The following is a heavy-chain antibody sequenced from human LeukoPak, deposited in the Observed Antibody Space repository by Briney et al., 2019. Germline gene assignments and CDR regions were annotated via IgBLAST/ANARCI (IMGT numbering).Heavy chain of an antibody. Sequence: ASVKVSCKTSGYTFTSRALHWVRLAPGPRLEWMGWINTGNGNTKYYQKFQDRVTITRDPSASTADMELSSLRSEDTAVYYCARDRSAWRFYYFDYWGQGTLVTVSS. D-gene: IGHD3-3*01. J-gene: IGHJ4*02. CDR1: GYTFTSRA. V-gene: IGHV1-3*04. CDR3: ARDRSAWRFYYFDY. CDR2: INTGNGNT.